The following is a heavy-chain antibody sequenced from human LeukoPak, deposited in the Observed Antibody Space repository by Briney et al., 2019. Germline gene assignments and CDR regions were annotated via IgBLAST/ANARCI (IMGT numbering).Heavy chain of an antibody. Sequence: GGSLRLSCEGSGFTFSSFAMSWVRQAPGKGLEWVSSISASGGSTYYADSVKGRFTISRDNSKNTLNLQLNSLRAEDTATYYCANFPTVGGIPADVIIDSWGRGTLLTVSS. CDR2: ISASGGST. V-gene: IGHV3-23*01. CDR3: ANFPTVGGIPADVIIDS. D-gene: IGHD3-10*01. CDR1: GFTFSSFA. J-gene: IGHJ4*02.